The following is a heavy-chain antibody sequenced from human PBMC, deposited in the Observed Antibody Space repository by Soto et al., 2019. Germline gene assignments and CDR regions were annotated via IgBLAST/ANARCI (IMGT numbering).Heavy chain of an antibody. CDR3: SSHWGQAKRYYYYGMDV. J-gene: IGHJ6*02. Sequence: QVQLVQSGAEVKKPGSSVKVSCKASGGTFNSYAISWVRHAPVQGREWMGGVIPIFGTADYAQKFQGRITITADESTSTAYMEMSSLRSEDTDVYYCSSHWGQAKRYYYYGMDVWGQGTTVNVS. CDR2: VIPIFGTA. CDR1: GGTFNSYA. V-gene: IGHV1-69*12. D-gene: IGHD7-27*01.